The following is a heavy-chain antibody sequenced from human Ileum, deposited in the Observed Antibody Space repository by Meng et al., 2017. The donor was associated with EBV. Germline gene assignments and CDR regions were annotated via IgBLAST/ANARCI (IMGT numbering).Heavy chain of an antibody. CDR3: ARSLTTPYYFDD. Sequence: QLPRQEAAPGPWKPSQTLSRTCTVSGDSISSGGYFWSWIRQPPGKGLEWIGYIYYSGNTYYKPSLKSRVTMSVDTSKNQFSLKLSSVTAADTAVYYCARSLTTPYYFDDWGQGTLVTVSS. CDR1: GDSISSGGYF. CDR2: IYYSGNT. V-gene: IGHV4-30-4*01. J-gene: IGHJ4*02. D-gene: IGHD1-14*01.